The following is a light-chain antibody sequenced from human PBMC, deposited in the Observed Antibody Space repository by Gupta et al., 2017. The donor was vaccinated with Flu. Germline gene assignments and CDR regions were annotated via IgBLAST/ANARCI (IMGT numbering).Light chain of an antibody. CDR3: ATWDDSLSRVV. CDR1: SSNIGSRY. V-gene: IGLV1-47*01. CDR2: RNT. J-gene: IGLJ3*02. Sequence: VTISCSRSSSNIGSRYVYWYQQLPGAAPKLLIYRNTQRPSGVPDRFSASESGTSASLAISGLRSDDEADYYCATWDDSLSRVVFGGGTKLTVL.